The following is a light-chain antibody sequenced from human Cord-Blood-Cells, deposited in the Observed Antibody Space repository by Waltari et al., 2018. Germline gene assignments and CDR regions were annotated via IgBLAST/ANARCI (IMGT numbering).Light chain of an antibody. Sequence: DIQLTQSPSFLSASVGDRVTITCRASQGISSYLAWYQQKPGKAPKLLIYAASTLQSGVPSRFSGSGSVTEFTLTISSLQPGDFATYYCQQLNSYPFTFGGGTKVEIK. CDR3: QQLNSYPFT. V-gene: IGKV1-9*01. J-gene: IGKJ4*01. CDR2: AAS. CDR1: QGISSY.